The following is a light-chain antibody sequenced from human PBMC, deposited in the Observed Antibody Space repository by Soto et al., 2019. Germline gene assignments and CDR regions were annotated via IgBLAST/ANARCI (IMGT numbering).Light chain of an antibody. V-gene: IGKV1-39*01. J-gene: IGKJ1*01. Sequence: DIQMTQSPSSLSASVGDRVTITCRASQSISNYLNWYQQKPGKAPKFLIYGASSLQSGVPSRFSGSGSGTDFTLTISSXQPEDFATYNCQQSYTTPWTFGQGTKVDIK. CDR1: QSISNY. CDR3: QQSYTTPWT. CDR2: GAS.